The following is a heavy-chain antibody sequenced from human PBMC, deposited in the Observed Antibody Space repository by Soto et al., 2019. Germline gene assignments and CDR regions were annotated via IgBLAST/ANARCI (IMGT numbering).Heavy chain of an antibody. CDR1: GYTFSNYW. D-gene: IGHD2-2*01. V-gene: IGHV5-10-1*01. CDR2: IDPSDSYT. J-gene: IGHJ6*02. CDR3: ARFCSTTRCNYGLDV. Sequence: GESLKISCEGSGYTFSNYWITWVRQMPGKGLQWMGRIDPSDSYTKYSPSFQGHVTISADKSISTAYLQWSSLKASDSAIYYCARFCSTTRCNYGLDVWGQGTTVTVSS.